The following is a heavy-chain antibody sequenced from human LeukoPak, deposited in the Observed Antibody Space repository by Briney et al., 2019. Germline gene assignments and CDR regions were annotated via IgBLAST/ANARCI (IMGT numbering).Heavy chain of an antibody. CDR3: ARDPGEEEWLAPAIDY. Sequence: GGSLRLSCAASGFTFSSYGMHWVRQAPGKGLEWVPVIWYDGSNKYYADSVKGRFTTSRDNSKNTLYLQMNSLRAEDTAVYYCARDPGEEEWLAPAIDYWGQGTLVTVSS. V-gene: IGHV3-33*01. CDR2: IWYDGSNK. J-gene: IGHJ4*02. CDR1: GFTFSSYG. D-gene: IGHD6-19*01.